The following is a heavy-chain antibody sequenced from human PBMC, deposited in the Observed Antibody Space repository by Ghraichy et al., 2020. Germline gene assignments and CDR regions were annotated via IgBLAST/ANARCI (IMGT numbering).Heavy chain of an antibody. V-gene: IGHV3-11*01. CDR3: ARGHSFGYHYGMDV. D-gene: IGHD3-3*01. CDR2: ISTSGSII. Sequence: GGSLNISCAASGFTFSDFYMSWIRQAPGKGLQWLSYISTSGSIIYYADSVKGRFTVSRDNAKNSLYLQMNSLRAEDTAVYYCARGHSFGYHYGMDVWGQGTTVTVSS. J-gene: IGHJ6*02. CDR1: GFTFSDFY.